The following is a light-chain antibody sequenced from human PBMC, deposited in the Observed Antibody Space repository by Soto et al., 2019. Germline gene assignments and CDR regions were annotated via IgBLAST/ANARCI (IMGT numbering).Light chain of an antibody. Sequence: IVMTQSPATLSVSPGARATLSCRASQSVSSYLAWYQQKPGQAPRLLIFDASNRATGTPARFSGSGSGTEFTLTISSLQSEDYAVYYCQQYNNWPPYTFGQGTKVDIK. CDR2: DAS. J-gene: IGKJ2*01. CDR3: QQYNNWPPYT. CDR1: QSVSSY. V-gene: IGKV3D-15*01.